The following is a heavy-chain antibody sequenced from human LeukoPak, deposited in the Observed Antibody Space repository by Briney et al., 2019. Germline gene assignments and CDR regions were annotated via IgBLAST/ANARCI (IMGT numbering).Heavy chain of an antibody. CDR1: GFTFNTYG. CDR3: AKGPNYDILTGWRKTYNAFDI. V-gene: IGHV3-23*01. Sequence: PGGSLRLSCAASGFTFNTYGMSWVRQAPGKGLEWVSGISGSGGATYYADSVKGRFTISRDNSKNTLYLQMNSLRAEDTAVYYCAKGPNYDILTGWRKTYNAFDIWGQGTMVTVSS. J-gene: IGHJ3*02. CDR2: ISGSGGAT. D-gene: IGHD3-9*01.